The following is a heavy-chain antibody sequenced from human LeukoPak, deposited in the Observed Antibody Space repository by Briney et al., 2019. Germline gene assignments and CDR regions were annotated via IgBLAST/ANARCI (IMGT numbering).Heavy chain of an antibody. V-gene: IGHV3-23*01. CDR1: GFTFSSYA. CDR2: ISGSGGST. J-gene: IGHJ3*02. D-gene: IGHD3-22*01. CDR3: AKDSQITTYYYDSSGYPDAFDI. Sequence: PGGSLRLSCAASGFTFSSYAMSWVRQAPGKGLEWVSAISGSGGSTYYADSVKGRFTISRDNSKNTLYLQMNSLRAEDTAVYYCAKDSQITTYYYDSSGYPDAFDIWGQGTMVTVSS.